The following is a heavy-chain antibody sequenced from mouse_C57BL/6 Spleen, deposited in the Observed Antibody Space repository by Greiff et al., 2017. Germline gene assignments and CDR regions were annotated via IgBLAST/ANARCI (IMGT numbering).Heavy chain of an antibody. V-gene: IGHV1-31*01. CDR3: ARDYSNYVEDYFDY. CDR2: IYPYNGVS. Sequence: VQLQQSGPELVKPGASVKISCKASGYSFTGYYMHWVKQSHGNILDWIGYIYPYNGVSSYNQKFKGKATLTVDKSSSTAYMELRSLTSEDSAVYYWARDYSNYVEDYFDYWGQGTTLTVSS. CDR1: GYSFTGYY. D-gene: IGHD2-5*01. J-gene: IGHJ2*01.